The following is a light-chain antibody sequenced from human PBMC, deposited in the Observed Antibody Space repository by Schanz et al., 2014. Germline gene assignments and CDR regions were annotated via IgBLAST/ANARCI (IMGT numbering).Light chain of an antibody. V-gene: IGLV2-18*02. CDR1: SSDVGGYNR. J-gene: IGLJ1*01. CDR3: GSYTTSINYV. CDR2: DVT. Sequence: QSALTQPPSVSGSPGQSVTISCTGTSSDVGGYNRVSWYQQPPGTAPKLMIYDVTNRPSGVPDRFSGSKSGNTASLTISGLQAEDEADYYCGSYTTSINYVFGTGTKVTVL.